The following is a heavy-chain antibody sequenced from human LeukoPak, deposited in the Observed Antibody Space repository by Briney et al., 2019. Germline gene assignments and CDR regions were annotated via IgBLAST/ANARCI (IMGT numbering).Heavy chain of an antibody. CDR3: ATDIGGAPFDY. CDR2: IWSDGSTK. V-gene: IGHV3-33*01. Sequence: GGSLRLSCAASGFSFRTYGMHWVRQAPGKGLEWVAVIWSDGSTKKYPDSVKGRFTISRDNSKNTLYLQMNSLRAEDTAVYYCATDIGGAPFDYWGQGTLVTASS. J-gene: IGHJ4*02. CDR1: GFSFRTYG. D-gene: IGHD3-16*01.